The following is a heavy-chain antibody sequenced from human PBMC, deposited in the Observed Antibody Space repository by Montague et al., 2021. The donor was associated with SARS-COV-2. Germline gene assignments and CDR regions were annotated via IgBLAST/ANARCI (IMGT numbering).Heavy chain of an antibody. Sequence: SLRLSCAGSGFSFGDYALIWVRQAPGKGLEWVGFITSKAYGGTPSYAAFVKGRITISRDDSKSLAYLEVHSLEIEDTAVYYCNRFSGYFHTHKSVDAFDVWGPGTTVTVSS. CDR2: ITSKAYGGTP. CDR3: NRFSGYFHTHKSVDAFDV. D-gene: IGHD2/OR15-2a*01. V-gene: IGHV3-49*04. J-gene: IGHJ3*01. CDR1: GFSFGDYA.